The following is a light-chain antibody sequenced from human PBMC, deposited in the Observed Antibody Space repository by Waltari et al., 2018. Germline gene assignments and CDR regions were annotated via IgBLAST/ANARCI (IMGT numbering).Light chain of an antibody. V-gene: IGKV3-20*01. J-gene: IGKJ1*01. CDR2: GAS. CDR1: QSVSRA. CDR3: QHYVGLPVT. Sequence: EIGLTQSPGTLSLSPGERVTLSCRASQSVSRALAWYQQKPGQAPRLLLYGASTRATGIPDRFSGSGSGTDFSLTISRLEPEDFAVYYCQHYVGLPVTFGQGTKVEIK.